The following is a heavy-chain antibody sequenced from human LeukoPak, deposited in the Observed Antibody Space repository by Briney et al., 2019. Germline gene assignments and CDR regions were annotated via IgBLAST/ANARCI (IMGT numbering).Heavy chain of an antibody. J-gene: IGHJ3*02. CDR3: ARNKVGAGGDAFDI. D-gene: IGHD1-26*01. Sequence: PSETLSLTCTVSGGSISSGSYYWSWIRQPAGKGLEWIGRIYTSGSTNCNPSLKRRVTISVDTSKNQFSLKLSSVTAADTAVYYCARNKVGAGGDAFDIWGQGTMVTVSS. V-gene: IGHV4-61*02. CDR2: IYTSGST. CDR1: GGSISSGSYY.